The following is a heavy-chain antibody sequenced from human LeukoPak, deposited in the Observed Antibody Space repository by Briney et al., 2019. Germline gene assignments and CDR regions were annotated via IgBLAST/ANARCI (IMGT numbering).Heavy chain of an antibody. V-gene: IGHV4-59*08. Sequence: SETLSLTCTVSGGSISSYYWSWIRQPPGKGLEWIGYIYYSGSTNYNPSLKSRVTISVDTSKNQFSLKLSSVTAADTAVYYCARHSPTYYDFWSGYYFDYWGQGTLVTVAS. J-gene: IGHJ4*02. D-gene: IGHD3-3*01. CDR1: GGSISSYY. CDR2: IYYSGST. CDR3: ARHSPTYYDFWSGYYFDY.